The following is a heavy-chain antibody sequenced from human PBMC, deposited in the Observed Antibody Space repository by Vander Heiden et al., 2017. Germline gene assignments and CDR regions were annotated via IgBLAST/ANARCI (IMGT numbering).Heavy chain of an antibody. CDR1: GFTFSSYA. CDR2: ISGSGGST. D-gene: IGHD4-17*01. CDR3: ATSVVDYGDYGWGGL. V-gene: IGHV3-23*01. Sequence: QLLESGGGLVQPGGSLRLSCAASGFTFSSYAMSWVRQAAGKGLEWVSAISGSGGSTYYADSVKGRFTISRDNSKNTLYLQINSLRAEDTAVYYCATSVVDYGDYGWGGLWGQGTLVTVSS. J-gene: IGHJ4*02.